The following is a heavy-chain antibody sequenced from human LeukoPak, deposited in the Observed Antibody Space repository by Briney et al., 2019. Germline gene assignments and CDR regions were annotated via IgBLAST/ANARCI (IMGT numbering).Heavy chain of an antibody. CDR1: GFTFSRYW. V-gene: IGHV3-7*01. Sequence: GGSLRLSCAASGFTFSRYWMTWVRQAPGRGLEWVANIKQDGSEKYYVDSVKGRFTISRDNAKNSLYLQMNSLRAEDTAVYYCARDLAAGTGAFDYWGQGTLVTVSS. J-gene: IGHJ4*02. D-gene: IGHD6-13*01. CDR2: IKQDGSEK. CDR3: ARDLAAGTGAFDY.